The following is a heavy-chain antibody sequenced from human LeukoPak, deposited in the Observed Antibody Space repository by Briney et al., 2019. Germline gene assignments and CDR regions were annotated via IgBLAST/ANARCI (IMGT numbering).Heavy chain of an antibody. V-gene: IGHV1-18*01. CDR3: ARDPRTEDGYNLRGFDY. CDR1: GYTFTNYG. Sequence: GASVKVSCKTSGYTFTNYGISWVRQAPGQGLEWMGWISAYNGNTNYAQRFQGRVTMTTDTSTSTAYMDLRSLRSDDTAVYYCARDPRTEDGYNLRGFDYWGQGTLVTVSS. D-gene: IGHD5-24*01. J-gene: IGHJ4*02. CDR2: ISAYNGNT.